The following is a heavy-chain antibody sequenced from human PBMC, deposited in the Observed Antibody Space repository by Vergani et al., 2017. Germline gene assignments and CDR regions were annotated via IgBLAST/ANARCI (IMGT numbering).Heavy chain of an antibody. V-gene: IGHV3-21*01. D-gene: IGHD3-10*01. CDR2: IISSSNYT. J-gene: IGHJ4*02. CDR3: ASKSRDGSGSYPFDY. CDR1: GFTFSSYS. Sequence: EVQLVESGGGLVKPGGSLSSSCASSGFTFSSYSMNWVRKAPGKGLEWVSSIISSSNYTYYASSVKGRFTISRNNAKNSLYLQMNSLRAEDTAVYYCASKSRDGSGSYPFDYWGQGTLVTVSS.